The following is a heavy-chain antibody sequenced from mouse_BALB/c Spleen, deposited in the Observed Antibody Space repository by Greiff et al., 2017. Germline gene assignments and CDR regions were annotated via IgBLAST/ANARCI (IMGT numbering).Heavy chain of an antibody. D-gene: IGHD1-2*01. V-gene: IGHV1S81*02. Sequence: QVQLQQSGAELVKPGASVKLSCKASGYTFTSYYIYWVKQRPGQGLEWIGEINPSNGGTNFNEKFKSRATLTVDKSSSTAYMQLSSLTSEDSAVYYCAYGYWFAYWGQGTLVTVSA. CDR1: GYTFTSYY. J-gene: IGHJ3*01. CDR2: INPSNGGT. CDR3: AYGYWFAY.